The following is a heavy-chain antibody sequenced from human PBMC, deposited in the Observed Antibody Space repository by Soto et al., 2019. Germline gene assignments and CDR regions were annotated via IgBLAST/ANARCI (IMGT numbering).Heavy chain of an antibody. V-gene: IGHV4-30-2*01. CDR1: GGSISSGGYS. CDR3: ARGATLSGTILTIGRNWFDP. D-gene: IGHD1-26*01. J-gene: IGHJ5*02. CDR2: IYHSGST. Sequence: SETLSLTCAVSGGSISSGGYSWSWIRQPPGKGLDWIGYIYHSGSTYYNPSLKSRVTISVDRSKNQFSLKLSSVTAADTAVYYCARGATLSGTILTIGRNWFDPWGQGTLVTVSS.